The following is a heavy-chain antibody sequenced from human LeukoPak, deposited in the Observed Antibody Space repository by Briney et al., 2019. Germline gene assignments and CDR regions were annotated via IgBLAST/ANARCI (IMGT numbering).Heavy chain of an antibody. V-gene: IGHV3-23*01. Sequence: GGSLRLSCAASGFTFSSYAMSWVRQAPGKGLEWVSAISGSGGSTYYADSVKGRFTISRDNSKNTLYLQMNSLRAEDTAVYYCARDYDSSPHPAFDYWGQGTLVTVSS. D-gene: IGHD3-22*01. J-gene: IGHJ4*02. CDR1: GFTFSSYA. CDR2: ISGSGGST. CDR3: ARDYDSSPHPAFDY.